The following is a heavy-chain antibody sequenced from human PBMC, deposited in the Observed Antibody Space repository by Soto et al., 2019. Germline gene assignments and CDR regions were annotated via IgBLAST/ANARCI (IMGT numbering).Heavy chain of an antibody. Sequence: QVQLQQWGAGLLKPSETLSLTCAVYGGSFSGYYWSWIRQPPGKGLEWIGEINHSGSTNYNPSLKSRVTISVDTSKNQFSLKLSSVTAADTAVYYCARAILVVPAATYYYYMDVWGKGTTVTVSS. CDR1: GGSFSGYY. D-gene: IGHD2-2*01. J-gene: IGHJ6*03. V-gene: IGHV4-34*01. CDR3: ARAILVVPAATYYYYMDV. CDR2: INHSGST.